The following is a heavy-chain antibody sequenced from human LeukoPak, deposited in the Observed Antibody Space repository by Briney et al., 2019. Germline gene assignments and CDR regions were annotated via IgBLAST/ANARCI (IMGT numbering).Heavy chain of an antibody. CDR1: GYTLTELP. CDR2: FDPEDGET. V-gene: IGHV1-24*01. D-gene: IGHD2-8*02. J-gene: IGHJ4*02. CDR3: ATATRPRWRYWAFDY. Sequence: ASVKVSCKVSGYTLTELPMHWVRQAPGKGLEWMGGFDPEDGETIYAQKFQGRVTMTEDTSTDTAYMELSSLRSEDTAVYYCATATRPRWRYWAFDYWGQGTLVTVSS.